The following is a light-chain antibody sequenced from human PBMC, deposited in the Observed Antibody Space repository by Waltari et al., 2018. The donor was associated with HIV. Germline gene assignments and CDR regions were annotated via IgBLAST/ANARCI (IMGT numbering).Light chain of an antibody. J-gene: IGKJ4*01. CDR3: QKRNSWPLT. CDR1: KSVSTY. V-gene: IGKV3-11*01. CDR2: NAS. Sequence: VLTQSPATLALSPGERATLSCRASKSVSTYLAWYHRRPGQAPRLLIYNASSRATAIPARFIGSGSGTDFTLTISNLEPEDFAVYFCQKRNSWPLTFGGGTKVEI.